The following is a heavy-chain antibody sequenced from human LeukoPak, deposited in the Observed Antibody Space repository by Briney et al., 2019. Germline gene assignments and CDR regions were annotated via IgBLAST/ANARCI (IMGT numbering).Heavy chain of an antibody. CDR2: INWNGGST. CDR3: ARGGGSGSSLVVWYFDL. Sequence: GGSLRLSCAASGFTFSSYWMHWVRQAPGKGLEWVSGINWNGGSTGYADSVKGRFTISRDNAKNSLYLQMNSLRAEDTALYYCARGGGSGSSLVVWYFDLWGRGTLVTVSS. J-gene: IGHJ2*01. D-gene: IGHD3-10*01. CDR1: GFTFSSYW. V-gene: IGHV3-20*04.